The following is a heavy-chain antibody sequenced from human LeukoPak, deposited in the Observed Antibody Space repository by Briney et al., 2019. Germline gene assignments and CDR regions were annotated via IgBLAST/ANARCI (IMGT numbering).Heavy chain of an antibody. CDR2: IYYSGST. Sequence: SETLSLTCTVSGGSISGYHWSWIRQPPGKGLEWVGYIYYSGSTNYNPSLKSRVTISVDTSKNQFSLKLSSVTAADTAVYFCARSAWYVWYFDVWGRGILVTVSS. D-gene: IGHD6-13*01. V-gene: IGHV4-59*01. CDR3: ARSAWYVWYFDV. CDR1: GGSISGYH. J-gene: IGHJ2*01.